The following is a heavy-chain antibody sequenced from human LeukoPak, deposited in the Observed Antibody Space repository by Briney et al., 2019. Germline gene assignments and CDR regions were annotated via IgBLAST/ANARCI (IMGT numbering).Heavy chain of an antibody. CDR2: IHTGGSV. V-gene: IGHV4-4*07. D-gene: IGHD3-10*01. CDR1: GDSIRSYY. CDR3: ATEVYASGSSSQFDP. Sequence: SETLSLTCAVSGDSIRSYYWSWIRQPAGKGLEWIGRIHTGGSVDYNPSLKSRVTMSVDTSKNQFSLKLTSVTAADAAVYYCATEVYASGSSSQFDPWGQGTLVSVSS. J-gene: IGHJ5*02.